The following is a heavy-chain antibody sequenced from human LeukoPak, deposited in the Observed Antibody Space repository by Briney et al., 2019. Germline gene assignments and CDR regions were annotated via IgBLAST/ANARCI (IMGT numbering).Heavy chain of an antibody. CDR1: GFTFSSYE. V-gene: IGHV3-48*03. J-gene: IGHJ1*01. CDR3: ASDSYSPEYFQH. D-gene: IGHD2-15*01. Sequence: PGGSLRLSCAASGFTFSSYEMNWVRQAPGKGLECVLYISNSGTAIYYADSVKGRFTISRDNAKSSLYLQMNSLRAEDTAVYYCASDSYSPEYFQHWGQGTLVTVSS. CDR2: ISNSGTAI.